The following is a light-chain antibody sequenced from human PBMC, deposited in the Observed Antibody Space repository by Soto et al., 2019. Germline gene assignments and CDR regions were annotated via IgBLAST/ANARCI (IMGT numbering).Light chain of an antibody. CDR1: STDIGVYNY. V-gene: IGLV2-14*01. CDR2: EVT. J-gene: IGLJ3*02. Sequence: QSALTQPASVSGSPGQSITISCTGTSTDIGVYNYVSWYQHHPGKAPKVMIYEVTNRPSGVSSRFSGSKSGDTASLTISGLQSEDEADYYCSSYTTSATLVFGGGTQLTVL. CDR3: SSYTTSATLV.